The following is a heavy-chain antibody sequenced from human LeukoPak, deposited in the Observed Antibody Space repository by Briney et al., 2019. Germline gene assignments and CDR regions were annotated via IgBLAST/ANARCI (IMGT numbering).Heavy chain of an antibody. Sequence: PGGSLRLSCAVSGFSFNNAWVNWVRQAPGKGLEWVGRIKRKIDGETTDYAAPVKGRFTISRDDSKSTLYLQMNSLKSEDTAVYYCTPLSFVWFGDDYWGQGTLVTVSS. CDR2: IKRKIDGETT. CDR3: TPLSFVWFGDDY. D-gene: IGHD3-10*01. V-gene: IGHV3-15*01. J-gene: IGHJ4*02. CDR1: GFSFNNAW.